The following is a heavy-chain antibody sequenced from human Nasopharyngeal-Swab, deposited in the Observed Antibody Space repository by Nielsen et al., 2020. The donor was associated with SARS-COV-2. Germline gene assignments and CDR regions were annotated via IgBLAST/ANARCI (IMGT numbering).Heavy chain of an antibody. J-gene: IGHJ4*02. CDR3: ARVDETRLIDY. CDR2: INSDGSST. V-gene: IGHV3-74*01. Sequence: GSLRLSCAASGFTFSSYWMHWVRQAPGKGLVWVSRINSDGSSTSYADSVKGRFTISRDNAKNTLYLQMNSLRAEDTAVYYCARVDETRLIDYWGQGTLVTVSS. CDR1: GFTFSSYW. D-gene: IGHD3-16*01.